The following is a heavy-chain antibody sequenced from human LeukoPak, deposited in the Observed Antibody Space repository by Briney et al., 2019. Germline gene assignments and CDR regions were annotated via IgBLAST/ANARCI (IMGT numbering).Heavy chain of an antibody. J-gene: IGHJ4*02. D-gene: IGHD3-10*01. CDR2: IDPSDSYT. CDR1: GYSFTTYW. V-gene: IGHV5-10-1*01. Sequence: GESLKSSCKGSGYSFTTYWISWVRQMPGKGLEWMGRIDPSDSYTNYSPSFQGHVTISADKSISTAYLQWSSLKASDSAMYYCARHYGSLFDYWGQGTLVTVSS. CDR3: ARHYGSLFDY.